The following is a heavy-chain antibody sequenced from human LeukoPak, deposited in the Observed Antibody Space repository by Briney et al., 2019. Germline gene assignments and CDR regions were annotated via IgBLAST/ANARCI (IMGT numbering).Heavy chain of an antibody. J-gene: IGHJ4*02. CDR3: ARESGPYYYDSSGYYY. Sequence: PGGSLRLSCAASGFIFSSYEMNWVRQAPGKGLEWVSYISDSGTTIYYADSVKGRFTISRDNSKNTLYLQMNSLRAEDTAVYYCARESGPYYYDSSGYYYWGQGTLVTVAS. CDR1: GFIFSSYE. CDR2: ISDSGTTI. V-gene: IGHV3-48*03. D-gene: IGHD3-22*01.